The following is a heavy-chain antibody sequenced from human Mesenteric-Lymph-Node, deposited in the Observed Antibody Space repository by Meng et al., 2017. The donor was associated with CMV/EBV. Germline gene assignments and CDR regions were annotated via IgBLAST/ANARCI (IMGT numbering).Heavy chain of an antibody. Sequence: GESLKISCAASGFTFSSYAMHWVRQAPGKGLEWVAVISYDGSNKYYADSVEGRFAISRDNSKNTLYLQMNSLRAEDTAVYYCARGVGANYYFDYWGRGALVTVSS. J-gene: IGHJ4*02. CDR3: ARGVGANYYFDY. D-gene: IGHD1-26*01. CDR2: ISYDGSNK. CDR1: GFTFSSYA. V-gene: IGHV3-30*09.